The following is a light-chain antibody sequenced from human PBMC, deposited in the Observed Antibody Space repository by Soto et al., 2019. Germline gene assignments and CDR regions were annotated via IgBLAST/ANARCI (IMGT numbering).Light chain of an antibody. V-gene: IGLV2-8*01. CDR2: EVS. CDR3: SSYAGSNKLL. Sequence: QSVLTPPPSASGSPGQSVTISCTGTSSDVGGYNYVSWYQQHPGKAPKLMIYEVSKRPSGVPDRFSGSKSGNTASLTVSGLQAEDEADYYCSSYAGSNKLLFGGGTKVTVL. J-gene: IGLJ2*01. CDR1: SSDVGGYNY.